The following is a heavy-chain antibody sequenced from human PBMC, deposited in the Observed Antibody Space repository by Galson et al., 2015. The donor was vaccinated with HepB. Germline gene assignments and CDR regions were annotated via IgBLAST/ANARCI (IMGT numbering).Heavy chain of an antibody. Sequence: SLRLSCAASGFTFSNYAMHWVRQAPGKGLEWVAVISYDESNKYYAYSVKGRFTISRDNSKNTLYLQMNSLRAEDTAVYYCARAPVWYTGGYYDYWGQGILVTVSS. D-gene: IGHD2-8*02. CDR1: GFTFSNYA. V-gene: IGHV3-30*04. J-gene: IGHJ4*02. CDR3: ARAPVWYTGGYYDY. CDR2: ISYDESNK.